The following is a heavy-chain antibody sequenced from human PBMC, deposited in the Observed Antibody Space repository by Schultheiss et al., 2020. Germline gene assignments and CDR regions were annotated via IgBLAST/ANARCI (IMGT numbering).Heavy chain of an antibody. D-gene: IGHD5-12*01. J-gene: IGHJ4*02. CDR3: AKAGTVAIVATITRAAGAEQYSFDY. Sequence: GGSLRLSCAASGFTFSNYGMHWVRQAPGKGLEWVAVVSHDGSNKYYADSVKGRFTISRDNSKNTLYLQMNSLRAEDTAVYYCAKAGTVAIVATITRAAGAEQYSFDYWGQGTLVTVSS. CDR2: VSHDGSNK. V-gene: IGHV3-30*18. CDR1: GFTFSNYG.